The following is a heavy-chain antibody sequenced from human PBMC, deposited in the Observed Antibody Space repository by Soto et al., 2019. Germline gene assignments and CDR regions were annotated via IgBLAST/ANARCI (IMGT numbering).Heavy chain of an antibody. CDR2: IGNIYYSGST. Sequence: LGTLSLPCTVSCGSIHRSSYYWGWGRPPPGEGVGWIGSIGNIYYSGSTYYNPSLKSRVTISVDTSKNQFSLKLSSVTAADTAVYYCASSGYYDTSGYYFYFDYWGQETLVTVSS. CDR3: ASSGYYDTSGYYFYFDY. V-gene: IGHV4-39*01. CDR1: CGSIHRSSYY. D-gene: IGHD3-22*01. J-gene: IGHJ4*02.